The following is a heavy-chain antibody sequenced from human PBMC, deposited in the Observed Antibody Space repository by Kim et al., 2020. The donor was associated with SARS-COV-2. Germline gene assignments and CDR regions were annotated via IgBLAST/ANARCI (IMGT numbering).Heavy chain of an antibody. V-gene: IGHV4-39*07. CDR3: ARVNYDILTGPGDWYFDL. Sequence: KSQVTISVDTSKNQFSLKLSSVTAADTDVYYCARVNYDILTGPGDWYFDLWGRGTLVTVSS. J-gene: IGHJ2*01. D-gene: IGHD3-9*01.